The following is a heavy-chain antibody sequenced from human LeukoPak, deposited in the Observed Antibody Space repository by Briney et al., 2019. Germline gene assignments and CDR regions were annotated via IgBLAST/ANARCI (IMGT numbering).Heavy chain of an antibody. CDR1: GGSVSNYY. CDR3: ARAEINDYIRY. J-gene: IGHJ4*02. CDR2: IYYTET. V-gene: IGHV4-59*08. Sequence: SETLSLTCTVSGGSVSNYYWSWIRQSPGKGLEWIGYIYYTETSYNPSLKSRVTISADTSKNQFSLKLYSVTAADTAVYYCARAEINDYIRYWGQGIPVTVSS. D-gene: IGHD4-11*01.